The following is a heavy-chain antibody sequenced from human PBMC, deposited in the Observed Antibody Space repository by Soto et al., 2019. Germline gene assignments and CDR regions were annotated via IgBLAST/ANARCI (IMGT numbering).Heavy chain of an antibody. CDR1: GFTFNNYA. CDR2: ISGGGDTT. D-gene: IGHD3-10*01. CDR3: AKGRGGSGSLTPRVDF. J-gene: IGHJ4*01. V-gene: IGHV3-23*01. Sequence: EVQLLESGGGLVQPGGSLRLSCAASGFTFNNYAMTWVRQAPGKGREWVSAISGGGDTTSYADSVKGRFTVSRDGSKNTLYLQMSSLRAEDTALYYCAKGRGGSGSLTPRVDFWGHGTLVTVSS.